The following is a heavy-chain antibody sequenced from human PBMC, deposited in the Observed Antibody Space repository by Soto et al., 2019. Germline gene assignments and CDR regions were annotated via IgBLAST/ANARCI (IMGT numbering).Heavy chain of an antibody. V-gene: IGHV3-30*18. J-gene: IGHJ6*02. CDR3: AKDLQVYGDDNYYYYGMDV. Sequence: QVQLVESGGGVVQPGGSLRLSCTAAGFTFSTFGIHWVRQAPGKGLEWVALISYDGHNKYYSDSVKGRFTISRDNYKNTLYMQMNRLRAEETAVYYCAKDLQVYGDDNYYYYGMDVWGQGTKVSVAS. D-gene: IGHD4-17*01. CDR1: GFTFSTFG. CDR2: ISYDGHNK.